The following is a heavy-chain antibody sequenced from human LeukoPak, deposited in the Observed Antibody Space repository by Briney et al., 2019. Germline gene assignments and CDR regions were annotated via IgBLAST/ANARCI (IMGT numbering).Heavy chain of an antibody. J-gene: IGHJ4*02. D-gene: IGHD3-22*01. CDR3: AKDARGYHRPIDH. Sequence: GGSLRLSCAASGFAFSKYWMSWVRQAPGKGLEWVANIKEDGSIEDYADSVKGRFTISRDNSKNTLTLQMSSLRADDTAVYFCAKDARGYHRPIDHWGQGILVTVYS. V-gene: IGHV3-7*03. CDR2: IKEDGSIE. CDR1: GFAFSKYW.